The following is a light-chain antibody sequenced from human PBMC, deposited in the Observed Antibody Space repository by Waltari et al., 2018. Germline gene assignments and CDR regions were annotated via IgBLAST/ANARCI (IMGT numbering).Light chain of an antibody. J-gene: IGKJ1*01. CDR1: QSFSTN. CDR2: GAS. Sequence: EIVMTQSPATLSVSPGERATLSCRASQSFSTNLAWYQQKPGQAPRLLIYGASTRATGIPARFSGSGSGTEFTLTISNMQSEDFAVYYCQQYNNWPRTFGQGTKVEIK. V-gene: IGKV3-15*01. CDR3: QQYNNWPRT.